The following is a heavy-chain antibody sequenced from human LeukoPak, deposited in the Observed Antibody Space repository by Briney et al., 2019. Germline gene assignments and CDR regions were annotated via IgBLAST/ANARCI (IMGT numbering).Heavy chain of an antibody. D-gene: IGHD3-22*01. Sequence: SVKISCKASGGTFSSYAISWVRQAPGQGLEWMGGIIPIFGTANYAQKFQGRVTITADESTSTAYMELSSLRSEDTAVYYCARGRYYYDSSGYTHHYYYYYGMDVWGQGTTVTVSS. J-gene: IGHJ6*02. CDR3: ARGRYYYDSSGYTHHYYYYYGMDV. CDR1: GGTFSSYA. V-gene: IGHV1-69*13. CDR2: IIPIFGTA.